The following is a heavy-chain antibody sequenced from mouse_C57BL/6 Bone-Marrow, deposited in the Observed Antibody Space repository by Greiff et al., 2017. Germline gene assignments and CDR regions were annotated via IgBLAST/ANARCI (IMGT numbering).Heavy chain of an antibody. CDR3: TTRYGNFFDY. V-gene: IGHV14-4*01. J-gene: IGHJ2*01. CDR1: GFNIKDDY. Sequence: EVQLKESGAELVRPGASVKLSCTASGFNIKDDYMHWVKQRPEQGLEWIGWIDPENGDTEYASKFQGKATITADTSSNTAYLQLSSLTSEDTAVYYCTTRYGNFFDYWGQGTTLTVSS. D-gene: IGHD2-1*01. CDR2: IDPENGDT.